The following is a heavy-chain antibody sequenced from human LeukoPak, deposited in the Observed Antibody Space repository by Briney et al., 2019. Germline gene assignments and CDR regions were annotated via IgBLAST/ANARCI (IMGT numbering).Heavy chain of an antibody. CDR2: INHSGST. D-gene: IGHD3-3*01. CDR1: GGSFSGYY. Sequence: PSETLSLTCAVYGGSFSGYYCSWSRQPPGKGLEWVGEINHSGSTNYNPSLKSRVTISVVTSKNQFSLKLSSVTPADTAVYYCARGDRHDFWSGYYTGLSWFDPWGQGTLVTVSS. J-gene: IGHJ5*02. V-gene: IGHV4-34*01. CDR3: ARGDRHDFWSGYYTGLSWFDP.